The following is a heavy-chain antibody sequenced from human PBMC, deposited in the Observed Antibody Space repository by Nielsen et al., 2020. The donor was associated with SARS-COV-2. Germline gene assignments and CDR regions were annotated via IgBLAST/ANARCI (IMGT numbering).Heavy chain of an antibody. V-gene: IGHV7-4-1*02. CDR1: GYTFTSYA. CDR3: ASEGDYDFWSGSHHYMDV. D-gene: IGHD3-3*01. CDR2: INTNTGNP. Sequence: ASVKVSCKASGYTFTSYAMNWVRQAPGQGLEWMGWINTNTGNPTYAQGFTGRFVFSLDTSVSTAYLQISSLKAEDTAVYYCASEGDYDFWSGSHHYMDVWGKGTTVTVSS. J-gene: IGHJ6*03.